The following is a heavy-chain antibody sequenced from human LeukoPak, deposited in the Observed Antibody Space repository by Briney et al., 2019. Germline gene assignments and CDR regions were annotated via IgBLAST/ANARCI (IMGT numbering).Heavy chain of an antibody. CDR2: INHSGST. V-gene: IGHV4-34*01. CDR3: ARARWRQGWFDP. Sequence: SETLSLTCADSGGSFSGYSGSWIRQPPGKGLEWIGEINHSGSTNYNPSLKSRVTISVDTSKNQFSLKLSSVTAADTAVYYCARARWRQGWFDPWGQGTLVTVSS. J-gene: IGHJ5*02. CDR1: GGSFSGYS. D-gene: IGHD2-21*02.